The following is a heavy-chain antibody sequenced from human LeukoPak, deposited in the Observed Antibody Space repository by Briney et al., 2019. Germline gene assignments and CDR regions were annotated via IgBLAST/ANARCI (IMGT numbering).Heavy chain of an antibody. D-gene: IGHD6-19*01. CDR3: ARTPSSGWYHGEEFDH. CDR1: GGTFSSYA. Sequence: ASVKVSCKASGGTFSSYAISWVRQAPGQGLEWMGRIIPIFGTANYAQKFQGRVTITTDESTSTAYMELSSLRSEDTAVYYCARTPSSGWYHGEEFDHWGQGTLVTVSS. CDR2: IIPIFGTA. V-gene: IGHV1-69*05. J-gene: IGHJ4*02.